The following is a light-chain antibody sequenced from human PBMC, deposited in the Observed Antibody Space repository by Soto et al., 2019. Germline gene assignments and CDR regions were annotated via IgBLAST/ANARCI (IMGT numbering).Light chain of an antibody. CDR2: GNS. CDR1: SSNIGAGYD. V-gene: IGLV1-40*01. Sequence: QSVLTQPPSVSGAPGQRVTISCTGSSSNIGAGYDVHWYQQLPGTAPKLLIYGNSNRPSGVPDRFSGSKSGTSASLATAGLQAVDEADYYCRSYDSSLSGVVFGGGTKLTVL. CDR3: RSYDSSLSGVV. J-gene: IGLJ2*01.